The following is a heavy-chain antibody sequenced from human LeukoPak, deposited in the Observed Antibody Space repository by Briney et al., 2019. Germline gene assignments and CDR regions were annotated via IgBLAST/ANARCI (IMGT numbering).Heavy chain of an antibody. J-gene: IGHJ4*02. V-gene: IGHV3-30*02. CDR1: VFTSSTHA. Sequence: VGTPRLSRAASVFTSSTHAMHCGRQAPGKRREDLTSIQYDGSETFYGDSVKGRFTTSRDNSKTAVYLQMDSLRPEDTAIYYCVKDRTDAWTFEFWGQGTLVTVSS. CDR3: VKDRTDAWTFEF. D-gene: IGHD1-1*01. CDR2: IQYDGSET.